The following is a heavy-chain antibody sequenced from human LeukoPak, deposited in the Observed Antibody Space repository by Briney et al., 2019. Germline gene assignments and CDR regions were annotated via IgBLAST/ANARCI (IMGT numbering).Heavy chain of an antibody. D-gene: IGHD1-14*01. CDR2: IWNDGTNI. V-gene: IGHV3-33*01. CDR1: GFTFSSYG. Sequence: PGRSLRLSCAASGFTFSSYGMHWVRQAPGKGLEWVAFIWNDGTNIYYVDSVKGRFSISRDNSKNTLYLEMNSLRVEDMAVYYCARGGYNFDYWGQGTLVTVSS. J-gene: IGHJ4*02. CDR3: ARGGYNFDY.